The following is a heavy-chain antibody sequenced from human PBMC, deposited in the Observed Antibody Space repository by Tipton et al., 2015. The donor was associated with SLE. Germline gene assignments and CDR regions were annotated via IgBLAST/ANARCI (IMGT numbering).Heavy chain of an antibody. CDR2: IYYSGST. CDR1: GGSISSYS. D-gene: IGHD3-16*01. CDR3: ARDRGY. Sequence: TLSLTCTVSGGSISSYSWSWIRQPPGKGLEWIGYIYYSGSTNYNPSLKSRVTMSVDTSKNQFSLKLNSVTAADTAVDYCARDRGYWGQGTLVTVSS. V-gene: IGHV4-59*01. J-gene: IGHJ4*02.